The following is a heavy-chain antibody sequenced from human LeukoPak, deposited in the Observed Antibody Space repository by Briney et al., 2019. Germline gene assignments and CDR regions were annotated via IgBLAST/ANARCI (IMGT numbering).Heavy chain of an antibody. CDR1: GGSISSSSYY. CDR2: IYYSGST. J-gene: IGHJ4*02. V-gene: IGHV4-39*01. D-gene: IGHD3-16*01. CDR3: ARGAGRIGWRFTHGGQFDY. Sequence: PSETLSLTCTVSGGSISSSSYYWGWIRQPPGKGLEWIGSIYYSGSTYYNPSLKSRVTISVDTSKNQFSLKLSSVTAADTAVYYCARGAGRIGWRFTHGGQFDYWGQGTLVTVSP.